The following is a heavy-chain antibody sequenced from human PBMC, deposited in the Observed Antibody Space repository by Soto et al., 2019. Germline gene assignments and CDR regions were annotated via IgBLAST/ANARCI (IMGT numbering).Heavy chain of an antibody. Sequence: SETLSLTCTVSGGSISSGGYYWSWIRQHPGKGLEWIGYIYYSGSTYYNPSLKSRVTISVDTSKNQFSLKLRSVTAADTAVYYCAREARSGSYFDYWGQGTLVTVSS. V-gene: IGHV4-61*08. CDR3: AREARSGSYFDY. J-gene: IGHJ4*02. CDR1: GGSISSGGYY. D-gene: IGHD5-12*01. CDR2: IYYSGST.